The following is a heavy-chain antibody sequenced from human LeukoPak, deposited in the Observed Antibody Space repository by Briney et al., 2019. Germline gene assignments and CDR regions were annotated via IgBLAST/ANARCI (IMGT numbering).Heavy chain of an antibody. J-gene: IGHJ4*02. V-gene: IGHV3-7*01. CDR1: GFTFSSYW. CDR3: ARDPNVVIVSASCFDY. D-gene: IGHD2-15*01. CDR2: IKQDGSEK. Sequence: GGSLRLSCAASGFTFSSYWMSWVRQAPGKGLEWVANIKQDGSEKYYVDSVKGRFTISRDNAKNSVYLQMNSLRAEGTAVYYCARDPNVVIVSASCFDYWGQGTLVTVSS.